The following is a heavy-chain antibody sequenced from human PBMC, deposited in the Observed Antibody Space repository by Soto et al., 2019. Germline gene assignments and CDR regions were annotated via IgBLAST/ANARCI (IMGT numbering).Heavy chain of an antibody. CDR3: ARHAPLYYYDSSGYSDY. J-gene: IGHJ4*02. CDR2: IYYSGST. CDR1: GGSISSSSYY. D-gene: IGHD3-22*01. Sequence: SETLSRTCTGAGGSISSSSYYWSWIRQPPGKGLEWIGYIYYSGSTNYNPSLKSRVTISVDTSKNQFSLKLSSVTAADTAVYYCARHAPLYYYDSSGYSDYWGQGTLVTVS. V-gene: IGHV4-39*01.